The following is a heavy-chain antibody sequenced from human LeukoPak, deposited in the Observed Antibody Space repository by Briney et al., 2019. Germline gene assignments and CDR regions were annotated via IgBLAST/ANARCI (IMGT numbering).Heavy chain of an antibody. CDR3: ARESDSSGYDGNWFDP. D-gene: IGHD3-22*01. CDR2: ISSSSSYI. CDR1: GFTFSSYS. Sequence: GGSLRLSCAASGFTFSSYSMNWVRQAPGKGLEWVSSISSSSSYIYYVDSVKGRFTISRDNAKNSLYLQMNSLRVEDTAVYYCARESDSSGYDGNWFDPWGQGTLVTVSS. J-gene: IGHJ5*02. V-gene: IGHV3-21*01.